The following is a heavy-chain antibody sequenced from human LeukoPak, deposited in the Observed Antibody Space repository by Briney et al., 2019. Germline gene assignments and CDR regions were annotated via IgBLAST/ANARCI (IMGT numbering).Heavy chain of an antibody. CDR2: INAGNGNT. D-gene: IGHD3-22*01. CDR1: GYTFTSYA. CDR3: ARYIVYYYDSSGYYDY. V-gene: IGHV1-3*01. J-gene: IGHJ4*02. Sequence: GASVKVSCKASGYTFTSYAMHWVRQAPGQRLEWMGWINAGNGNTKYSQKFQGRVTITRDTSASTAYMELSSLRSEDTAVYYWARYIVYYYDSSGYYDYWGQGTLVTVSS.